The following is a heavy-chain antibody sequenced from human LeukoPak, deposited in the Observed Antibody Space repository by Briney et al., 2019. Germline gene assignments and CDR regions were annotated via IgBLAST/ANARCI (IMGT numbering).Heavy chain of an antibody. J-gene: IGHJ4*02. V-gene: IGHV3-23*01. Sequence: GGSLRLSCAVSGITLSNYGMSWVRQAPGKGLEWVAGISDSGGKTNYADSVKGRFTISRDNPKNTLYLQMNSLRAEDTAVYFCAKRGVVIRVILVGFHKEAYYFDSWGQGALVTVPS. CDR2: ISDSGGKT. D-gene: IGHD3-22*01. CDR3: AKRGVVIRVILVGFHKEAYYFDS. CDR1: GITLSNYG.